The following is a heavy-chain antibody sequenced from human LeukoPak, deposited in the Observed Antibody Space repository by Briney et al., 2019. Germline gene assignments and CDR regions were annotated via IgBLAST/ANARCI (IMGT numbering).Heavy chain of an antibody. CDR1: EFTFSSYS. Sequence: GGSLRLSCAASEFTFSSYSMNWVRQAPGKGLEWVSYITNSGNSKSYADSVKGRFTISRDNTKNSLYLQMNCLRAEDTAVYYCAKQLGYCSDGSCYFPYWGQGTLVTVSS. CDR2: ITNSGNSK. J-gene: IGHJ4*02. D-gene: IGHD2-15*01. V-gene: IGHV3-48*01. CDR3: AKQLGYCSDGSCYFPY.